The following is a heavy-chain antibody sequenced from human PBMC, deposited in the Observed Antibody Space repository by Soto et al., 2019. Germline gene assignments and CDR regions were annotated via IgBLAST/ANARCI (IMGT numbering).Heavy chain of an antibody. CDR1: GFTFSSYG. CDR3: AKEGSSWYPPASYYYYYYMDV. V-gene: IGHV3-30*18. Sequence: GGSLRLSCAASGFTFSSYGMHWVRQAPGKGLNWVAFISYDGTNKYYAASVMGRFTISRDNSKNTLYLQMNSLRTEDTALYYCAKEGSSWYPPASYYYYYYMDVWGKGTTVTVSS. D-gene: IGHD6-13*01. J-gene: IGHJ6*03. CDR2: ISYDGTNK.